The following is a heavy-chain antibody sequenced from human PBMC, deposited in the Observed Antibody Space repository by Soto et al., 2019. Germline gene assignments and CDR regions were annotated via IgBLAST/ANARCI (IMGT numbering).Heavy chain of an antibody. J-gene: IGHJ3*02. CDR1: GFTFSSYA. CDR2: ISGSGGST. Sequence: GGSLRLSCAASGFTFSSYAMSWVRQAPGKGLEWVSAISGSGGSTYYADSVKGRFTISRDNSKNTLYLQMNSLRAEDTAVYYCAKVGYCTNGVCYSRPSRVIWGQGTMVTVS. V-gene: IGHV3-23*01. D-gene: IGHD2-8*01. CDR3: AKVGYCTNGVCYSRPSRVI.